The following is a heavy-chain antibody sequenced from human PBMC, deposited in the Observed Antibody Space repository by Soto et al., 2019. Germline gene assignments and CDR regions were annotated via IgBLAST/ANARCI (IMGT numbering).Heavy chain of an antibody. Sequence: GGSLRLSCAASGFTFSSYAMNWVRQAPGKGLEWVSTIRTSVGDTYYAASVKGRFTISRDNSKSTVYLHLNSLRAEDTAIYYCAKDPTYDYGYFDSWGQVPLVTFSS. J-gene: IGHJ4*02. CDR3: AKDPTYDYGYFDS. CDR2: IRTSVGDT. D-gene: IGHD4-17*01. V-gene: IGHV3-23*01. CDR1: GFTFSSYA.